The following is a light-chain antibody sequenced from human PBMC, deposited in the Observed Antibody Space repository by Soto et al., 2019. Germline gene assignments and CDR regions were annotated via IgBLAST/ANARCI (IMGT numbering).Light chain of an antibody. J-gene: IGLJ1*01. V-gene: IGLV2-11*01. CDR2: DVS. CDR1: SSDVGVYNY. Sequence: QSVLTQPRSVSGSPGQSVTISCTGTSSDVGVYNYVSWYQQYPGKAPKLMIYDVSKRPSGVPDRFSGSRSGNTASLTISGLQAEDEADYYCCSYAGRYTDVFGGGTKVTV. CDR3: CSYAGRYTDV.